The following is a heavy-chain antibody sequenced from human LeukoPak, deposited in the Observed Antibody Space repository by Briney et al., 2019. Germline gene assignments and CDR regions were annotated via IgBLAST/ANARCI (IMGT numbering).Heavy chain of an antibody. CDR1: GYTLTELS. V-gene: IGHV1-18*01. J-gene: IGHJ4*02. D-gene: IGHD3-10*01. Sequence: ASVKVSCKVSGYTLTELSMHWVRQAPGQGLEWMGWISAYNGNTNYAQKLQGRVTMTTDTSTSTAYMELRNLRSDDTAVYYCARDSDGLGDYWGQGTLVTVSS. CDR2: ISAYNGNT. CDR3: ARDSDGLGDY.